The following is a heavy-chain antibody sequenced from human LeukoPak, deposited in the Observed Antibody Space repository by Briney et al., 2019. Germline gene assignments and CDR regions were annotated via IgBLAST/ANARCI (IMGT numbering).Heavy chain of an antibody. CDR3: ARDRSPEHYYDSSHWDYYYGMDV. D-gene: IGHD3-22*01. Sequence: PSETLSLTCTVSGGSISSSSYYWGWIRQPPGKGLEWIGSIYYSGSTYYNPSLKSRVTISVDTSKNQFSLKLSSVTAADTAVYYCARDRSPEHYYDSSHWDYYYGMDVWGQGTTVTVSS. CDR2: IYYSGST. J-gene: IGHJ6*02. V-gene: IGHV4-39*02. CDR1: GGSISSSSYY.